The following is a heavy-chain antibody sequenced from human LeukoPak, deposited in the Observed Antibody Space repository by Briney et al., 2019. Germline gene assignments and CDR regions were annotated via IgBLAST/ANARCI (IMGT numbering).Heavy chain of an antibody. V-gene: IGHV1-2*06. CDR2: INPNSGDT. CDR1: GYTFTSYH. CDR3: ARDYCSSTSCLFDY. J-gene: IGHJ4*02. D-gene: IGHD2-2*01. Sequence: ASVKVSCKASGYTFTSYHMHWVRRAPGQGLEWMGRINPNSGDTNYAQKFQGRVTMTRDTSISTAYMELSRLRSDDTAVYYCARDYCSSTSCLFDYRGQGALVTVSS.